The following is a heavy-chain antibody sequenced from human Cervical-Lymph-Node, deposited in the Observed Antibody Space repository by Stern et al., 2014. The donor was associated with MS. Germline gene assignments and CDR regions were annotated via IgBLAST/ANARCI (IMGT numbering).Heavy chain of an antibody. Sequence: QVQLGQSGAEVKKPGSSVKVSCKASGGTFSSYAISWVRQAPGQGLEWMGGIIPIFGTANYAQKFQGRVAIPADESTSPAYMELSSLXXXXXXXXYCASAYYYXSSGYYAFDYWGQGTLVT. CDR1: GGTFSSYA. V-gene: IGHV1-69*01. J-gene: IGHJ4*02. CDR3: ASAYYYXSSGYYAFDY. D-gene: IGHD3-22*01. CDR2: IIPIFGTA.